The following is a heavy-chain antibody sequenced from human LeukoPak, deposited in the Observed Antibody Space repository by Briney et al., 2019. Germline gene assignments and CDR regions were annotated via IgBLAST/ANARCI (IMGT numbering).Heavy chain of an antibody. CDR2: ISAYNGNT. D-gene: IGHD5-12*01. J-gene: IGHJ6*03. CDR1: GYTFTSYG. V-gene: IGHV1-18*01. CDR3: ARVGGYSGYGWGYYMDV. Sequence: GASVKVSCKASGYTFTSYGISWVRQAPGQGLEWMGWISAYNGNTNYAQKLQGRVTMTTDTSTSAAYMELRSLRSDDTAVYYCARVGGYSGYGWGYYMDVWGKGTTVTVSS.